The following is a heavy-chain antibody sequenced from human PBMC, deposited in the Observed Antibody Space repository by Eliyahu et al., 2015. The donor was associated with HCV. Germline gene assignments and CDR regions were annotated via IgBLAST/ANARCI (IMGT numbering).Heavy chain of an antibody. CDR1: GFTFSTYG. V-gene: IGHV3-30*18. D-gene: IGHD3-3*01. CDR2: ISYDGSNK. J-gene: IGHJ4*02. CDR3: AKDTTIFGVVIDY. Sequence: QVQLVESGGGVVQPGRSLXLSCAASGFTFSTYGMHWVRQAPGKGLEWVTLISYDGSNKYYADSVKGRFTISRDNSKNTLYLHMNSLRAEDTAIYYCAKDTTIFGVVIDYWGQGTLVTVSS.